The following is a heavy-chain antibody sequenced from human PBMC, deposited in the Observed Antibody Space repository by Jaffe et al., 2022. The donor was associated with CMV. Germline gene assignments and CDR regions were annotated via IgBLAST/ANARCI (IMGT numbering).Heavy chain of an antibody. CDR2: ISSNGGST. V-gene: IGHV3-64D*06. CDR3: VKKTHYSSGPFDY. J-gene: IGHJ4*02. Sequence: EVQLVESGGGLVQPGGSLRLSCSASGFTFSSYAMHWVRQAPGKGLEYVSAISSNGGSTYYADSVKGRFTISRDNSKNTLYLQMSSLRAEDTAVYYCVKKTHYSSGPFDYWGQGTLVTVSS. CDR1: GFTFSSYA. D-gene: IGHD6-19*01.